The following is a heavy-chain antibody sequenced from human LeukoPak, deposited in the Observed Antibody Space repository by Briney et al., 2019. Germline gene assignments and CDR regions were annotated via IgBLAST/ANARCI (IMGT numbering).Heavy chain of an antibody. CDR2: ISGSGDNT. D-gene: IGHD2-15*01. CDR1: GFTFSSYA. V-gene: IGHV3-23*01. CDR3: AKDHLGYCSGGSCYDFDY. Sequence: GGSLRLSCVASGFTFSSYAMSWVRQAPGKGLEWVSAISGSGDNTYHADSVKGRFTISRDNSKNTLSLQMNSLRADDTAVYYCAKDHLGYCSGGSCYDFDYWGQGTLVTVSS. J-gene: IGHJ4*02.